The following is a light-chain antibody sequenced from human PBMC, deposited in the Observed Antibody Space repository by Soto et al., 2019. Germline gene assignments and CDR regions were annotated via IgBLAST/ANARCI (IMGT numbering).Light chain of an antibody. CDR2: ATS. CDR1: QGTSNY. Sequence: DIQLTESPCLRTGSDGGRSPNTLPASQGTSNYLAWYQQKPGKAPKILIYATSTLQSGVPSRFSGSGSGTEFTLTISSLQPEDFSTYYCQQLKSYPITFGQGTRLEI. V-gene: IGKV1-9*01. CDR3: QQLKSYPIT. J-gene: IGKJ5*01.